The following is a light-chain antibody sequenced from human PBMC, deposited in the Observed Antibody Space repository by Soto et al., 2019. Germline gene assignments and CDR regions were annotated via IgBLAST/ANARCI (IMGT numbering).Light chain of an antibody. Sequence: DIVMTQTPLSLPVTPGEPASISCRSNQSLLDSDNGDTYLDWFQQRPGQSPQLLIYSLSNRASGVPDRFSGSGSGTVFTLEISSVEAEDVGVYYCMQRKEFHWTFGQGTKVDIK. J-gene: IGKJ1*01. CDR2: SLS. CDR3: MQRKEFHWT. V-gene: IGKV2-40*01. CDR1: QSLLDSDNGDTY.